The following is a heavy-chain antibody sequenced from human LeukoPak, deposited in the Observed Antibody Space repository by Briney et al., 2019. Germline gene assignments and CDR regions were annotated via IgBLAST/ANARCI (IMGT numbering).Heavy chain of an antibody. D-gene: IGHD3-22*01. CDR3: ARVRAYDTRDFDY. J-gene: IGHJ4*02. Sequence: PGGSLRLSCAASGFTFSSYSMNWVRQAPGKGLEWVSSISSSSSYIYYADSVKGRFTISRDNAKNSLYLQMSSLRAEDTAVHYCARVRAYDTRDFDYWGQGTLVTVSS. CDR2: ISSSSSYI. CDR1: GFTFSSYS. V-gene: IGHV3-21*01.